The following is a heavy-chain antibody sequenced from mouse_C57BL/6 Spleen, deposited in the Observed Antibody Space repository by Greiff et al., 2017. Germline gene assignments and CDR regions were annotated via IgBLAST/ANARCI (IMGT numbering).Heavy chain of an antibody. CDR2: INPNNGGT. CDR3: ARWYPWYFDV. D-gene: IGHD1-1*02. V-gene: IGHV1-18*01. CDR1: GYTFTDYN. J-gene: IGHJ1*03. Sequence: VHVKQPGAELVMPGASVKLSCKASGYTFTDYNMDWVKQSHGKSLEWIGDINPNNGGTIYNQKFKGKATLTVDKSSSTAYMELRSLTSEDTAVYYCARWYPWYFDVWGTGTTVTVSS.